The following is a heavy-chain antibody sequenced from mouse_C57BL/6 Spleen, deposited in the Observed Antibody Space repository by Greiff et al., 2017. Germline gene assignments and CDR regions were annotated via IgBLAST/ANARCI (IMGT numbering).Heavy chain of an antibody. Sequence: DVMLEESGGGLVKPGGSLKLSCAASGFTFSDYGMHWVRQAPEKGLEWVAYISSGSSTIYYADTVKGRFTISRDNAKNTLFLQMTSLRSEDTAMYDCARPGSYYGNHVWFAYWGQGTLVTVSA. D-gene: IGHD2-1*01. CDR3: ARPGSYYGNHVWFAY. CDR2: ISSGSSTI. V-gene: IGHV5-17*01. CDR1: GFTFSDYG. J-gene: IGHJ3*01.